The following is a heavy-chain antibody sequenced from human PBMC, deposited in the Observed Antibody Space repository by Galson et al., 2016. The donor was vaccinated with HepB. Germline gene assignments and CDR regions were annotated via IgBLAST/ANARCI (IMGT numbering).Heavy chain of an antibody. Sequence: SLRLSCAASGFTFATYAMDWVRQAPGKGLEWVSGIGASGGGTYYADSVKGCFTISRDNAKNSLYLQMNNLRDEDTAVYYCARDPHALDFWGQGTLVTVSS. CDR3: ARDPHALDF. CDR1: GFTFATYA. CDR2: IGASGGGT. V-gene: IGHV3-23*01. J-gene: IGHJ4*02.